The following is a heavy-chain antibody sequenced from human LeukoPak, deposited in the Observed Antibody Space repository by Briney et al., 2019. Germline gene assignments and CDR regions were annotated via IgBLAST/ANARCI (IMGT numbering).Heavy chain of an antibody. CDR3: ARGEVITSTVTTYFDY. Sequence: PSETLSLTCTVSGGTISSYYWSWIRQPPGKGLEWIGYIYYSGSTNYNPSLKSRVTISVDTSKNQFSLKLSSVTDADTAVYYCARGEVITSTVTTYFDYWGQGTLVTVSS. CDR2: IYYSGST. J-gene: IGHJ4*02. CDR1: GGTISSYY. V-gene: IGHV4-59*01. D-gene: IGHD4-17*01.